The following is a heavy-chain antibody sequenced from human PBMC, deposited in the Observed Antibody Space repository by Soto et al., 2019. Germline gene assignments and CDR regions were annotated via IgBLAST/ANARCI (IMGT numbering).Heavy chain of an antibody. CDR3: ARGIATGQLDP. D-gene: IGHD2-15*01. Sequence: SVKVSCKASGGTCSIYAISWVLQAPLQGLEWMGGIIPIFGTANYAQKFQGRVTITADESTSTAYMELSSLRSEDTAVYYCARGIATGQLDPWGQGTLVTVSS. J-gene: IGHJ5*02. V-gene: IGHV1-69*13. CDR2: IIPIFGTA. CDR1: GGTCSIYA.